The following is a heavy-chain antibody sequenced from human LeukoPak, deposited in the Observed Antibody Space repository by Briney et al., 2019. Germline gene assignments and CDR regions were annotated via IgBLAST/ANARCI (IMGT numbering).Heavy chain of an antibody. Sequence: SETLSLTCTVSGGSISSYYWSWIRQPPGKGLEWIGYIYNSGSTNYNPSLKSRVTISVDTSKNQFSLKLSSVTAADTAVYYCARAMALDAFDIWGQGTMVTVSS. V-gene: IGHV4-59*01. CDR1: GGSISSYY. CDR2: IYNSGST. J-gene: IGHJ3*02. D-gene: IGHD3-10*01. CDR3: ARAMALDAFDI.